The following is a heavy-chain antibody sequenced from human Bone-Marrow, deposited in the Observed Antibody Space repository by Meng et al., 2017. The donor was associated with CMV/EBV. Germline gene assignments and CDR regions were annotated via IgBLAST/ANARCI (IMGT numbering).Heavy chain of an antibody. D-gene: IGHD2-15*01. Sequence: GESLKISCKASGYNFAPYWIDWVRQMPGKGLEWMGSVYPGDSDTRYSPSFQGQVTISADMSITTAYLQWSSLKASDSAMYYCARHPQPGSDWYFDLWGRGTLVTVSS. V-gene: IGHV5-51*01. CDR3: ARHPQPGSDWYFDL. CDR2: VYPGDSDT. J-gene: IGHJ2*01. CDR1: GYNFAPYW.